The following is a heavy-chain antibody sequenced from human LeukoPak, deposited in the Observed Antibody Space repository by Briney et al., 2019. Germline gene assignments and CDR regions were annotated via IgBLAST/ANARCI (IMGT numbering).Heavy chain of an antibody. Sequence: GASVKVSCKASGGTFSSYAISWVRQAPGQGLEWMGLINPTGGSTGYAQKFQGRVTMTRDMSTSTDYMELSSLRSEDTAVYYCARDSSSWYYTTWGQGTLVTVSS. CDR2: INPTGGST. D-gene: IGHD6-13*01. J-gene: IGHJ5*02. V-gene: IGHV1-46*01. CDR1: GGTFSSYA. CDR3: ARDSSSWYYTT.